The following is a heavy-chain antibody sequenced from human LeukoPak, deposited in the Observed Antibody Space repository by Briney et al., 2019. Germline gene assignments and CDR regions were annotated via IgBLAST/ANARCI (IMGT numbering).Heavy chain of an antibody. CDR1: GFAFSSYA. J-gene: IGHJ4*02. CDR2: ISGSGGST. CDR3: AKGLFMITFGGVIGDY. D-gene: IGHD3-16*02. V-gene: IGHV3-23*01. Sequence: GGSLRLSCAASGFAFSSYAMSWVRQAPGNGLEWVSAISGSGGSTYYADSVKGRFTISRDNSKNTLYLQMNSLRAEDTAVYYCAKGLFMITFGGVIGDYWGQGTLVTVSS.